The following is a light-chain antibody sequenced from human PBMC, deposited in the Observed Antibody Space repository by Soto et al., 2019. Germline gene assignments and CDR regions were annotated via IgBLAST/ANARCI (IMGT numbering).Light chain of an antibody. Sequence: SVLTQPASVSGSPGQSLTISCTGTSIDIAPYNYVSWYQQHPGKAPKLIIYEVSYRHSGYFNRFSGCKSGNTDSLTISGLQAEDEADYYCSIYTSGTTYVFGTGTKVTVL. J-gene: IGLJ1*01. CDR3: SIYTSGTTYV. CDR1: SIDIAPYNY. CDR2: EVS. V-gene: IGLV2-14*01.